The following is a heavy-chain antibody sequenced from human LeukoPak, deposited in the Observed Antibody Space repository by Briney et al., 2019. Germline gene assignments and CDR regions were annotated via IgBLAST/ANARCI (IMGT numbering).Heavy chain of an antibody. D-gene: IGHD3-3*01. CDR1: GFTFSIYT. V-gene: IGHV3-7*03. Sequence: GGSLRLSCVASGFTFSIYTMSWVRQAPGKGLEWVANIKYDGNEKYYVDSVKGRFTISRDNAKNSLYLQMNSLRAEDTAVFYCARLDYDFWSGYSFDYWGQGTLVTVSS. CDR3: ARLDYDFWSGYSFDY. CDR2: IKYDGNEK. J-gene: IGHJ4*02.